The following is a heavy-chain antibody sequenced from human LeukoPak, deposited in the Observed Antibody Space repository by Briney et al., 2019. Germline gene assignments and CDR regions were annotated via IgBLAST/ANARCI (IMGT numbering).Heavy chain of an antibody. CDR1: GGSISSCGYS. CDR3: ARGRETYYYDSSGYVYYFDY. Sequence: SQTLSLTCAVSGGSISSCGYSWSWLRQPPGKGLQWNGEIYHRGSTNYNPSLKSRVTISVDKSKNQFSLKLSSVTAADTAVYYCARGRETYYYDSSGYVYYFDYWGQGTLVTVSS. J-gene: IGHJ4*02. D-gene: IGHD3-22*01. V-gene: IGHV4-30-2*01. CDR2: IYHRGST.